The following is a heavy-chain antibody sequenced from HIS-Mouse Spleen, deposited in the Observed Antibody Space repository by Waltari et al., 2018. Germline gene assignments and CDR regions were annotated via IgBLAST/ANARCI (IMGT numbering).Heavy chain of an antibody. CDR3: ARSFLEWLLYFDY. V-gene: IGHV1-18*01. CDR2: MLAYNSST. D-gene: IGHD3-3*02. Sequence: QVQLVQSGAEVKKPGASVKVSCKASGYTFTSYGISWVRQAPGQGLEWMGWMLAYNSSTNWSQKRHGRVTMTTDTSTSTAYMELRSLSSDDAAVYYCARSFLEWLLYFDYWGQGTLVTVSS. CDR1: GYTFTSYG. J-gene: IGHJ4*02.